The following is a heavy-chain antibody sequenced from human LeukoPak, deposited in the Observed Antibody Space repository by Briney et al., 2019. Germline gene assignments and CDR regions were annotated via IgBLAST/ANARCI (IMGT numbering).Heavy chain of an antibody. D-gene: IGHD3-3*01. J-gene: IGHJ5*02. Sequence: KSSETLSLTCTVSGGSISSYYWSWIRQPPGKGREGMGYIYTSGGTNYNPSLKSRVPISVDTSKTQFSLQLSSVTAADTAVYYCAAAGATTYYDFWSGYYNWFDPWGPGTLVTVSS. CDR1: GGSISSYY. CDR2: IYTSGGT. CDR3: AAAGATTYYDFWSGYYNWFDP. V-gene: IGHV4-4*09.